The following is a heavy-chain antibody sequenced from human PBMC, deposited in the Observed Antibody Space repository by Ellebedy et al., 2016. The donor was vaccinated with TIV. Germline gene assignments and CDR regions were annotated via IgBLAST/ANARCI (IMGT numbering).Heavy chain of an antibody. D-gene: IGHD3-16*01. CDR2: IWYDGSNK. Sequence: GESLKISCAASGFTFSSYGMHWVRQAPGKGLEWVAVIWYDGSNKYYADSVKGRFTISRDNSKNTLYLQMSSLRAEDTAVYYCARMEGAHFDYWGQGTLVTVSS. J-gene: IGHJ4*02. V-gene: IGHV3-33*08. CDR3: ARMEGAHFDY. CDR1: GFTFSSYG.